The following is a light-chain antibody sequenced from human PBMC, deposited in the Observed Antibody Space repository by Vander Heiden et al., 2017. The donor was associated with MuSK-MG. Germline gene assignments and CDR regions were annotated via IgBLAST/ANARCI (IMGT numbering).Light chain of an antibody. CDR1: ETISGR. J-gene: IGKJ1*01. Sequence: DIQMTQSPSTLPASVGDRDTITCRASETISGRLAWYQQKPGKAPNLLIYEASSLESGVPSRFSGSVSGTEFTLTISGLQPDDFATYYCQQYNSFPWTFGQGTKVEIK. V-gene: IGKV1-5*03. CDR2: EAS. CDR3: QQYNSFPWT.